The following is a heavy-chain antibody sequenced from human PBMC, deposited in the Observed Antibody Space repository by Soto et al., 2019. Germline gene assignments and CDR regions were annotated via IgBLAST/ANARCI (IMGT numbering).Heavy chain of an antibody. CDR1: GFIFGNYM. CDR2: IRDGGEST. V-gene: IGHV3-23*01. Sequence: EVQLLESGGGLVQPGESLRLSCAFSGFIFGNYMMTWVRQAPGKGLEWVSTIRDGGESTYYADSVKGRFTISRANSXXTXXLQRDSLGVEDTAVYYCAPHVQCSGGSCHYDAFDIRGQGTMVTVSS. J-gene: IGHJ3*02. D-gene: IGHD2-15*01. CDR3: APHVQCSGGSCHYDAFDI.